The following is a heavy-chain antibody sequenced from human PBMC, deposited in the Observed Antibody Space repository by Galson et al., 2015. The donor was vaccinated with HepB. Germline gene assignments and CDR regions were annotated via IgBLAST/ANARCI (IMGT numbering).Heavy chain of an antibody. CDR3: VTQRGDYSPDWDY. CDR1: GFTFSSYA. V-gene: IGHV3-64D*06. J-gene: IGHJ4*02. CDR2: ISSNGGST. Sequence: LRLSCAASGFTFSSYAMHWVRQAPGKGLEYVSAISSNGGSTYYADSVKGRFTISRDNSKNTLYLQMSSLRAEDTAVYYCVTQRGDYSPDWDYWGQGTLVTVSS. D-gene: IGHD4-17*01.